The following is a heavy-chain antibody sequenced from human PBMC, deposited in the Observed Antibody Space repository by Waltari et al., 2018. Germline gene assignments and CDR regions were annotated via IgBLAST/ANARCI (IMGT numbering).Heavy chain of an antibody. CDR3: AREGIAAAGNGWLDP. CDR1: GYTFTGYY. J-gene: IGHJ5*02. V-gene: IGHV1-2*06. CDR2: INPNSGGT. D-gene: IGHD6-13*01. Sequence: QVQLVQSGAEVKKPGASVKVSCKASGYTFTGYYMHWVRQAPGQGLEWMGRINPNSGGTNYAQKFQGRVTMTRDTSISTAYMELSRLRSDDTAVYYCAREGIAAAGNGWLDPWGQGTLVTVSS.